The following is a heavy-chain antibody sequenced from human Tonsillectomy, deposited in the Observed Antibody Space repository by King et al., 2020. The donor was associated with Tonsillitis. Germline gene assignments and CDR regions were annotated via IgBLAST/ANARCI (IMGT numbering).Heavy chain of an antibody. CDR3: AREGVDIVGATTGFDY. CDR2: IYSGGST. V-gene: IGHV3-53*01. J-gene: IGHJ4*02. CDR1: GFTVSSNY. Sequence: VQLVESGGGLIQPGGSLRLSCAASGFTVSSNYMSWVRQAPGKGLEWVSVIYSGGSTYYADSVKGRFTISRDNSKNTLYLQMNSLRAEDTAVYYCAREGVDIVGATTGFDYWGQGTLVTVSS. D-gene: IGHD1-26*01.